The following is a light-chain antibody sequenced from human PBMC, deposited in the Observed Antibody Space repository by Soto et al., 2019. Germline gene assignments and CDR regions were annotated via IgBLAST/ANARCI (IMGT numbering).Light chain of an antibody. CDR2: GAS. CDR1: QSVSRSY. CDR3: QQYGSSSWT. V-gene: IGKV3-20*01. J-gene: IGKJ1*01. Sequence: EIVLTQSPGTLSLSPGERATLSCRASQSVSRSYLAWYQQKPGQAPRLFIYGASSRATGIPDRFSGSGSGTDFTLTISRLEPEDFAVYFCQQYGSSSWTFGQGTKVEIK.